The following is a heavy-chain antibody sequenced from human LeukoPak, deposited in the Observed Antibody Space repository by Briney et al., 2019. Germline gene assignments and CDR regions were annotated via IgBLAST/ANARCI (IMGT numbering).Heavy chain of an antibody. V-gene: IGHV3-69-1*02. D-gene: IGHD1-26*01. CDR3: ARYASYKYSGTYYYDF. CDR2: IDSYDSI. J-gene: IGHJ4*02. Sequence: GGSLRLSCAASGFTFCIYTMIWVRQAPGKGLEWVSSIDSYDSINYADSVKGRFTISRDNARNSLYLQMNSLRGEDTAVYYCARYASYKYSGTYYYDFWGQGTLVSASS. CDR1: GFTFCIYT.